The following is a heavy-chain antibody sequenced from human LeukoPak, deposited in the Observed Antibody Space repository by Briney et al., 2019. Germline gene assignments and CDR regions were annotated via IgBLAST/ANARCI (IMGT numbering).Heavy chain of an antibody. CDR3: ARRGRYSSGLYY. D-gene: IGHD6-19*01. CDR1: GGSFSGYY. CDR2: INHSGST. Sequence: PSETLSLTCAVYGGSFSGYYWSWIRQPPGKGLEWIGEINHSGSTNYNPSLKSRVTISVDTSKNQFSLKLSSVTAADTAVYYCARRGRYSSGLYYWGQGTLVTVSS. V-gene: IGHV4-34*01. J-gene: IGHJ4*02.